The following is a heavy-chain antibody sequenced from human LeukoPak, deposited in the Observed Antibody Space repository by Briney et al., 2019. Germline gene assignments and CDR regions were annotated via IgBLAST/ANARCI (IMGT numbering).Heavy chain of an antibody. CDR3: AREVVAAAGTVDY. CDR1: GGSISSYY. V-gene: IGHV4-59*01. CDR2: IYYSGST. Sequence: PSETLSLTCTVSGGSISSYYWSWLRQPPGKGLEWIGFIYYSGSTNYNPSLKSRVTISVHTSKNQFSLKLSSVTAADTAVYYCAREVVAAAGTVDYWGQGTLVIVSS. J-gene: IGHJ4*02. D-gene: IGHD6-13*01.